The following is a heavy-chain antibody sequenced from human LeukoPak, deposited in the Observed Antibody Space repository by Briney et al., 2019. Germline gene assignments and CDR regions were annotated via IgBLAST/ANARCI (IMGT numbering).Heavy chain of an antibody. Sequence: GGSLRLSCAASGFTFSSYGMHWVRQAPGKGLEWVAFIQYDGSNKYYADSVKGRFTISRDNPKNTLYLQMNSLRAEDTAVYYCAKAYTAVAGTVDYWGQGTLVTVSS. CDR3: AKAYTAVAGTVDY. D-gene: IGHD6-19*01. V-gene: IGHV3-30*02. CDR1: GFTFSSYG. J-gene: IGHJ4*02. CDR2: IQYDGSNK.